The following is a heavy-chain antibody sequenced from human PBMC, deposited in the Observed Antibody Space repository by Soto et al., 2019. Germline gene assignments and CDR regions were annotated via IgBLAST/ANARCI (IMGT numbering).Heavy chain of an antibody. CDR2: IWYDGSNK. D-gene: IGHD4-4*01. V-gene: IGHV3-33*01. Sequence: QVQLVESGGGVVQPGRSLRLSCAASGFTFSSYGMHWVRQAPGKGLEWVAVIWYDGSNKYYADSVKGRFTISRDNSKNTLYLQMNSLRAEDTAVYYCARDRDSNYYTPWDYYYGMDVWGQGTTVTVSS. J-gene: IGHJ6*02. CDR3: ARDRDSNYYTPWDYYYGMDV. CDR1: GFTFSSYG.